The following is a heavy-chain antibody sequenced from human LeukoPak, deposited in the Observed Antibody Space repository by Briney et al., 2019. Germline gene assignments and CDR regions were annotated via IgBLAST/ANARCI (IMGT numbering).Heavy chain of an antibody. CDR2: MNPNSGNT. CDR1: GYTFTSYD. CDR3: ARGGYCSSTSCYTGDWFDP. V-gene: IGHV1-8*03. J-gene: IGHJ5*02. D-gene: IGHD2-2*02. Sequence: ASVKVSCKASGYTFTSYDINWVRQATGQGLEWMGWMNPNSGNTGYAQKFQGRVTITRNTSISTAYMELSSLRSEDTVVYYCARGGYCSSTSCYTGDWFDPWGQGTLVTVSS.